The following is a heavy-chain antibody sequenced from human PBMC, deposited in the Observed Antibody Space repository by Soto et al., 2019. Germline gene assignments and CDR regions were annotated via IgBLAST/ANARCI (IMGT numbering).Heavy chain of an antibody. CDR2: ISGSGGST. Sequence: HPGGSLRLSCAASGFTFSSYAMSWVRQAPGKGLEWVSAISGSGGSTYYADSVKGRFTISRDNSKNTLYLQMNSLRAEDTAVYYCATDPSKIRGRYLDYWGQGTLVTVSS. D-gene: IGHD1-26*01. V-gene: IGHV3-23*01. CDR3: ATDPSKIRGRYLDY. CDR1: GFTFSSYA. J-gene: IGHJ4*02.